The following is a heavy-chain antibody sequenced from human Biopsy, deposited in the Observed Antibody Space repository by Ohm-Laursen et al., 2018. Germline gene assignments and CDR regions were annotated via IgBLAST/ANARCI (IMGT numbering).Heavy chain of an antibody. D-gene: IGHD2/OR15-2a*01. J-gene: IGHJ6*02. Sequence: SLRLSCSASGFTFSSSGMHWVRQAPGKGLEWVAAISYDGSKTDYGDSVKGRLNISRDNSKNTLDLQMSSLRVEDTAVYFCAKDKGTFNFYYYGMDVWGQETTVTVSS. CDR3: AKDKGTFNFYYYGMDV. CDR2: ISYDGSKT. CDR1: GFTFSSSG. V-gene: IGHV3-30*18.